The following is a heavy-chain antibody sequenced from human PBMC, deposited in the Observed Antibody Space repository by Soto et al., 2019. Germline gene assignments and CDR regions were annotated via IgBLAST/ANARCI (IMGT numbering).Heavy chain of an antibody. V-gene: IGHV4-34*01. Sequence: QVQLQQWGAGLLKPSETLSLTCAVYGGSFSGYYWSWIRQPPGKGLEWIGEINHSGSTNYNPSLKSRVNISVDTSKNQFSLKLSSVTAADTAVYYCARGVECTGFRYDYWGQGPLVTVSS. CDR3: ARGVECTGFRYDY. CDR1: GGSFSGYY. CDR2: INHSGST. D-gene: IGHD3-10*02. J-gene: IGHJ4*02.